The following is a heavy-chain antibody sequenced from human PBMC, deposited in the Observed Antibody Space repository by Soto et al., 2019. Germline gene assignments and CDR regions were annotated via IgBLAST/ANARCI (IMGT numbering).Heavy chain of an antibody. CDR3: AREFWDSGSNIDY. J-gene: IGHJ4*02. CDR1: GFTFSSYW. D-gene: IGHD1-26*01. Sequence: EVQLVESGGGLVQPGGSLRLSCAASGFTFSSYWMSWVRQAPGKGLEWVATIRKDGSEKYYVDSVKGRFTISRDNAKNSLSLQMNTLRAEDTAVYYCAREFWDSGSNIDYWGQGTLVTVSS. V-gene: IGHV3-7*03. CDR2: IRKDGSEK.